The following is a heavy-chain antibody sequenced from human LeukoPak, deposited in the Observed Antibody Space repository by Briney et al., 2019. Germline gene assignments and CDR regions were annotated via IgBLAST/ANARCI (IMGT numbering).Heavy chain of an antibody. CDR3: ARQRVRSADLLLWFGELFDYFDY. V-gene: IGHV1-18*01. Sequence: ASVKVSCKASGYTFTSYGISWVRQAPGQGLEWMGGISAYNGNTNYAQKLQGRVTMTTDTSTSTAYMELRSLRSDDTAVYYCARQRVRSADLLLWFGELFDYFDYWGQGTLVTVSS. J-gene: IGHJ4*02. CDR2: ISAYNGNT. CDR1: GYTFTSYG. D-gene: IGHD3-10*01.